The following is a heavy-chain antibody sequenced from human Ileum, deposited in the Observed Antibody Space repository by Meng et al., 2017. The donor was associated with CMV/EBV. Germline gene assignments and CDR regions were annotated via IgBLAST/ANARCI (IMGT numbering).Heavy chain of an antibody. Sequence: QVLRYESGPGLVKPSQTLSLTFSVSGDSISSDNYHWSWIRQPAGKGLEWIGQRHKNGNDNYNASLKSRVTISIDTSKNQFSLTLTSVTAADTAVYYCAIYYGGVGGRGYWAQGTLVTVSS. J-gene: IGHJ4*02. D-gene: IGHD2-21*01. CDR3: AIYYGGVGGRGY. CDR2: RHKNGND. V-gene: IGHV4-61*09. CDR1: GDSISSDNYH.